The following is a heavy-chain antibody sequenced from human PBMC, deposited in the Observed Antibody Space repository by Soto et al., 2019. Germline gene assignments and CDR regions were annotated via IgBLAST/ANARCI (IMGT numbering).Heavy chain of an antibody. CDR2: INAGNGNT. D-gene: IGHD6-13*01. J-gene: IGHJ4*02. V-gene: IGHV1-3*01. CDR1: GYTFTSYA. Sequence: ASVKVSCKASGYTFTSYAMHWVRQAPGQRLEWMGWINAGNGNTKYSQKFQGRVTITRDTSASTAYMELSSLRSEDTAVYYCARDRIAAAASVGFDYWGQGTLVTVS. CDR3: ARDRIAAAASVGFDY.